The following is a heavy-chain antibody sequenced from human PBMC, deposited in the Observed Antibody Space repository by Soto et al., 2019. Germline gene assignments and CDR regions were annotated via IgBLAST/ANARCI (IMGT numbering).Heavy chain of an antibody. CDR2: ISVSGTMR. J-gene: IGHJ6*02. CDR1: GFTFSGYE. D-gene: IGHD1-1*01. Sequence: QLVESGGGSVQPGRSLRLSCAPSGFTFSGYEMNWVRQAPGKGLEWVSYISVSGTMRFYADAVQGRFTISRDNTKKILSLQMTSLRAEDTALYYCATACLAGTVWGQGTTVTVSS. CDR3: ATACLAGTV. V-gene: IGHV3-48*03.